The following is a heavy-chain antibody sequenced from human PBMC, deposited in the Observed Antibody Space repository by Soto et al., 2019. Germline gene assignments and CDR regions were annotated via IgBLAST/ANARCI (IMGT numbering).Heavy chain of an antibody. Sequence: GGSLRLSCAASGFTFSTSWMDWVRQTPGKGLEWVANINPDGSAKNYVDSVKGRFTISRDNAKNSLFLQMSSLTAEDSGLYFCSRYLDFWGQGTLVTVSS. CDR1: GFTFSTSW. J-gene: IGHJ4*02. V-gene: IGHV3-7*01. CDR2: INPDGSAK. CDR3: SRYLDF.